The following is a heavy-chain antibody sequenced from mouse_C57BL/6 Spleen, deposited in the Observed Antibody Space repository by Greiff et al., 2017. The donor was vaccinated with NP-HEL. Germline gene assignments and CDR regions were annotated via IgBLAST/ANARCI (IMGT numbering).Heavy chain of an antibody. V-gene: IGHV1-52*01. CDR2: IDPSDSET. J-gene: IGHJ2*01. CDR1: GYTFTSYW. Sequence: QVQLQQPGAELVRPGSSVKLSCKASGYTFTSYWMHWVKQRPIQGLEWIGNIDPSDSETHYNQKFKDKATLTVDKSSSTAYMQLSSLTSEDSAVYYCASGDYSNFNVDYWGQGTTLTVSS. D-gene: IGHD2-5*01. CDR3: ASGDYSNFNVDY.